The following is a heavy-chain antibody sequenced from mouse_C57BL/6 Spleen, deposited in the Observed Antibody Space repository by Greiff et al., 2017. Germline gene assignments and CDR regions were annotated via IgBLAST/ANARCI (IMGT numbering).Heavy chain of an antibody. J-gene: IGHJ2*01. V-gene: IGHV1-18*01. CDR2: INPNNGGT. Sequence: VQLQQSGPELVKPGASVKIPCKASGYTFTDYNMDWVKQSHGKSLEWIGDINPNNGGTIYNQKFKGKATLTVDKSSSTAYMELRSLTSEDTAVYYCAKGTTVVATGEYNFDYWGQGTTLTVSS. CDR3: AKGTTVVATGEYNFDY. CDR1: GYTFTDYN. D-gene: IGHD1-1*01.